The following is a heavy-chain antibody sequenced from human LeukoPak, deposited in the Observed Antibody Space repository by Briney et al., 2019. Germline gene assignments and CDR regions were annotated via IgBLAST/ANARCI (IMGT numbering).Heavy chain of an antibody. D-gene: IGHD2-2*03. V-gene: IGHV4-59*12. CDR3: TREGYNRSGYFLDF. CDR2: IYPSGRT. Sequence: SETLSLTCSVSSGSMTDSCWSWFRQAPGKGFEWLGFIYPSGRTEYSPSLRSRVSFSVATSRNEPTVRLNSVTAPDTAVYYCTREGYNRSGYFLDFWGQGTLVSVSS. CDR1: SGSMTDSC. J-gene: IGHJ4*02.